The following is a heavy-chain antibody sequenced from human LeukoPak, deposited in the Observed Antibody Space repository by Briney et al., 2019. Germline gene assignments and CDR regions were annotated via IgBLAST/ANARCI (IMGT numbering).Heavy chain of an antibody. CDR3: ARPGSSSSDAFDI. CDR1: GGSISSYY. J-gene: IGHJ3*02. CDR2: IYYSGST. Sequence: ASETLSLTCTVSGGSISSYYRSWIRQPPGKGLEWIGYIYYSGSTNYNPSLKSRVTISVDTSKNQFSLKLSSVTAADTAVYYCARPGSSSSDAFDIWGQGTMVTVSS. V-gene: IGHV4-59*08. D-gene: IGHD6-13*01.